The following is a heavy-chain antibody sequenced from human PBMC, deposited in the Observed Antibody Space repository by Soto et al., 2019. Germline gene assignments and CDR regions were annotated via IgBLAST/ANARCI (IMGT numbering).Heavy chain of an antibody. CDR2: IYPGDSDT. V-gene: IGHV5-51*01. CDR3: ARGFADSYGYYYYYGMDV. Sequence: GESLKISCKGSGYSFTSYWIGWVRQMPGKGLEWMGIIYPGDSDTRYSPSFQGQVTISADKSISTAYLQWSSLKASDTAMYYCARGFADSYGYYYYYGMDVWGQGTTVTLSS. CDR1: GYSFTSYW. J-gene: IGHJ6*02. D-gene: IGHD5-18*01.